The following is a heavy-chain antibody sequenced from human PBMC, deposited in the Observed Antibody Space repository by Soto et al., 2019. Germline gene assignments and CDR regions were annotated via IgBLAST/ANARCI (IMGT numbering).Heavy chain of an antibody. CDR3: AKGTRGDYCSGGSCPGPYYYYYGMDV. Sequence: LRLSCAASGFTFSSYGMHWVRQAPGKGLEWVAVISYDGSNKYYADSVKGRFTISRDNSKNTLYLQMNSLRAEDTAVYYCAKGTRGDYCSGGSCPGPYYYYYGMDVWGQGTTVTVSS. D-gene: IGHD2-15*01. CDR1: GFTFSSYG. J-gene: IGHJ6*02. V-gene: IGHV3-30*18. CDR2: ISYDGSNK.